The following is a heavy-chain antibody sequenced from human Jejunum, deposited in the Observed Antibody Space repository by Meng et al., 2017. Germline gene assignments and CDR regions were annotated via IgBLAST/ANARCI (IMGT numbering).Heavy chain of an antibody. Sequence: QVQLEESGPGLVKPSGTLSLTCAVSGGSIGNNNWWSWVRQPPGKGLEWIGEISHTGRINYNPSLKSRVTMSLDKSKNQFSLDLTSVTGADTAVYYCARDLLDPNIAATGWFDPWGQGTLVTVSS. CDR2: ISHTGRI. CDR3: ARDLLDPNIAATGWFDP. V-gene: IGHV4-4*02. D-gene: IGHD2/OR15-2a*01. J-gene: IGHJ5*02. CDR1: GGSIGNNNW.